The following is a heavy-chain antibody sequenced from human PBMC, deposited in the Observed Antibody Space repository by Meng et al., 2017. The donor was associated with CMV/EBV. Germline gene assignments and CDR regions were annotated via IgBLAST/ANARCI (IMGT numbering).Heavy chain of an antibody. D-gene: IGHD6-6*01. J-gene: IGHJ5*02. V-gene: IGHV4-39*07. Sequence: QLQLPASGPRLVKPSHTRSPTCTVSGGSISSSSYYWGWIRQPPGKGLEWIGSIYYSGSTSYNPSLKSRVTISVDTSKNQFSLKLSSVTAADTAVYYCARSIAARPYRYNWFDPWGQGTLVTVSS. CDR2: IYYSGST. CDR1: GGSISSSSYY. CDR3: ARSIAARPYRYNWFDP.